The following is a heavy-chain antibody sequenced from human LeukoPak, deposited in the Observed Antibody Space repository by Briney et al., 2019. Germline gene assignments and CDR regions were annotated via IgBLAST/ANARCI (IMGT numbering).Heavy chain of an antibody. CDR2: ISSSGSTI. V-gene: IGHV3-48*03. Sequence: PGGSLRLSCAASGFSISSYEMNWVRQAPGKGLEWVSHISSSGSTIWYADSVKGRFTISRDNAKNSLYLQMNSLRAEDTAVYYCARVELAPYYYYMDVWGKGTLVTVSS. J-gene: IGHJ6*03. D-gene: IGHD1-7*01. CDR1: GFSISSYE. CDR3: ARVELAPYYYYMDV.